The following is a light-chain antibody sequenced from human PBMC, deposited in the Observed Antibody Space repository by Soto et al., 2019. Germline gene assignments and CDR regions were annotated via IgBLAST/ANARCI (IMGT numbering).Light chain of an antibody. CDR3: QQYNNLPRT. CDR1: QSVSSSY. V-gene: IGKV3-20*01. Sequence: EIVLTQSPCTVSVSPGERATLSCRASQSVSSSYLAWYQQKPGQAPRLLIYGASSRATGIPDRFSGSGSGTEFTLTISSLQSEDFAVYYCQQYNNLPRTFGEGTKVDI. J-gene: IGKJ1*01. CDR2: GAS.